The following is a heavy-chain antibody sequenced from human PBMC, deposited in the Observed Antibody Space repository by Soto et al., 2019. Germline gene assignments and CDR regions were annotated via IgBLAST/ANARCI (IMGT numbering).Heavy chain of an antibody. CDR1: GGSLSSGGYY. Sequence: SSETLSLTCTVSGGSLSSGGYYWSWLRQHPGKGLEWIGYIYYSGSTYYNPSLKSRVTISVDTSKNQFSLKLSSVTAADTAVYYCAVLTESTSLFDYWGQGTLVTVSS. D-gene: IGHD3-9*01. CDR3: AVLTESTSLFDY. V-gene: IGHV4-31*03. CDR2: IYYSGST. J-gene: IGHJ4*02.